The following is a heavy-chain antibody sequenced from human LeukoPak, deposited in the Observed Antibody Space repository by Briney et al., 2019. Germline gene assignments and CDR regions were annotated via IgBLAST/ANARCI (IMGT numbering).Heavy chain of an antibody. Sequence: ASVKVSCKASGYAFTSYGISWVRQAPGQGVEWMGWISAYNGNTNYAQKLQGRVTMTTDTSTSTAYMELRSLRSDDTAVYYCARGIVVVPAATGWFDPWGQGTLVTASS. V-gene: IGHV1-18*01. D-gene: IGHD2-2*01. CDR1: GYAFTSYG. CDR3: ARGIVVVPAATGWFDP. J-gene: IGHJ5*02. CDR2: ISAYNGNT.